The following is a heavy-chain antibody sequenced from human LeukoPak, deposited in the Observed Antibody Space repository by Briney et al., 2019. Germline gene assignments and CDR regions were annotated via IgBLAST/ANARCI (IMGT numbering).Heavy chain of an antibody. CDR2: ISYDGSNK. CDR1: GFTFSDYA. V-gene: IGHV3-30*18. CDR3: AKARYSSGWGAAFDI. D-gene: IGHD6-19*01. J-gene: IGHJ3*02. Sequence: GTSLRLSCAASGFTFSDYAMHWVRQAPGKGLEWAALISYDGSNKYYADSVKGRFTISRSNSKNTLYLQMNSLRVEDTALYYCAKARYSSGWGAAFDIWGQGTMVTVSS.